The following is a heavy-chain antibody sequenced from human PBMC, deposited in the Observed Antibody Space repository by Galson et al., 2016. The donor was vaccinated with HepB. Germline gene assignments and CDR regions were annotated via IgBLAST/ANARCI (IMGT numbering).Heavy chain of an antibody. V-gene: IGHV6-1*01. Sequence: CAISGDSVSSDGAAWNWIRQSPSRGLEWLGRTYYRSKWYNAYALSVKSRITINPDTSKNQFSLQLNSVTPEDTAVYYCARAEANWDGGGDNWFDPWGQGTHVIGST. J-gene: IGHJ5*02. CDR1: GDSVSSDGAA. D-gene: IGHD7-27*01. CDR2: TYYRSKWYN. CDR3: ARAEANWDGGGDNWFDP.